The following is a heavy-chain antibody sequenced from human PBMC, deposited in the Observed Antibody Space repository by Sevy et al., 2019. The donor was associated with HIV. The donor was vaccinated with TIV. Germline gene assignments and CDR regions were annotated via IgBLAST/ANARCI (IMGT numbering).Heavy chain of an antibody. V-gene: IGHV3-53*01. CDR1: GFDVNTGF. J-gene: IGHJ4*02. CDR3: VRSLGSPLNQ. D-gene: IGHD1-26*01. Sequence: GGSLRLSCAASGFDVNTGFMSWVRQAPGKGLEWVSVIYKSGNTYYVDSVMGRFTMSRDSGRNTLYLQMTHLRVEDTAMYYCVRSLGSPLNQWGQGTRVTVSS. CDR2: IYKSGNT.